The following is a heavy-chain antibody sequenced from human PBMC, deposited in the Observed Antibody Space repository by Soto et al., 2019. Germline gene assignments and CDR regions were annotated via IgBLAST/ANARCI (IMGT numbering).Heavy chain of an antibody. V-gene: IGHV3-23*01. Sequence: EVQLLESGGGLVQPGGSLRLSCAASGFTFSRFAMNWVCQAPGKGLEWVSGIGGSGGTTYYADSVKGRFTISRDNSKNTLFLQMNSLRAEDTAVYYCAKDSLGDYYYYGLDVWGQGTTVTVSS. CDR3: AKDSLGDYYYYGLDV. J-gene: IGHJ6*02. CDR1: GFTFSRFA. D-gene: IGHD2-15*01. CDR2: IGGSGGTT.